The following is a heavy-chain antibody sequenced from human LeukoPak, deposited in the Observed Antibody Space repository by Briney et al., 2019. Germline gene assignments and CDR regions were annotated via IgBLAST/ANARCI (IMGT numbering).Heavy chain of an antibody. CDR1: GFTVSSNY. Sequence: PGGSLRLSCAASGFTVSSNYMSWVRQAPGKGLEWVSVIYSGGSTYYADSVKGRFTISRDNSKNTLYLQMNSLRAEDTAVYYCAKDHYDSSGPHLYYYYYGMDVWGQGTTVTVSS. CDR3: AKDHYDSSGPHLYYYYYGMDV. V-gene: IGHV3-53*01. CDR2: IYSGGST. J-gene: IGHJ6*02. D-gene: IGHD3-22*01.